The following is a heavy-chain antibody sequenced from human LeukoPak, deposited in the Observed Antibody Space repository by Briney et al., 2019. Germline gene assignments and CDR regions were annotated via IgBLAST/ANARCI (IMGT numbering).Heavy chain of an antibody. Sequence: SETLSLTCTVSGGSISSSSYYWGLIRQPPGKGLEWIGSIYYSGSTYYNPSLKSRVTISVDTSKNQFSLKLSSVTAADTAVYYCARGKTTVSPTPLFDYWGQGTLVTVSS. CDR3: ARGKTTVSPTPLFDY. J-gene: IGHJ4*02. CDR1: GGSISSSSYY. V-gene: IGHV4-39*07. D-gene: IGHD4-17*01. CDR2: IYYSGST.